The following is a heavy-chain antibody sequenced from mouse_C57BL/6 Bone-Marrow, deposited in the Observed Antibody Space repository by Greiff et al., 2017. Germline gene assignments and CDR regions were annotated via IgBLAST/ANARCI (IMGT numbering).Heavy chain of an antibody. V-gene: IGHV1-26*01. J-gene: IGHJ3*01. CDR1: GYTFTDYY. CDR3: ARTSQSWFAY. Sequence: EVQLQQSGPELVKPGASVKISCKASGYTFTDYYMNWVKQSHGKSLEWIGDINPNNGGTSYNQKFKGKATLTVDKSSSTAYMELRSLTSEYSAVYYCARTSQSWFAYWGQGTLVTVSA. D-gene: IGHD3-2*02. CDR2: INPNNGGT.